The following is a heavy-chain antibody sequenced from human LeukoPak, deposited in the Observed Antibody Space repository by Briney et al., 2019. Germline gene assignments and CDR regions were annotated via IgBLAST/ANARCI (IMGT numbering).Heavy chain of an antibody. CDR1: GFTFSSYE. J-gene: IGHJ4*02. D-gene: IGHD5-12*01. CDR3: ASGWLRPGFDY. CDR2: ISTI. Sequence: RAGGSLRLSCAASGFTFSSYEMNWVRQAPGKGLEWVSYISTIYYADSVKGRFTISRDNAKNSLYLQMNSLRAEDTAVYYCASGWLRPGFDYWGQGTLVTVSS. V-gene: IGHV3-48*03.